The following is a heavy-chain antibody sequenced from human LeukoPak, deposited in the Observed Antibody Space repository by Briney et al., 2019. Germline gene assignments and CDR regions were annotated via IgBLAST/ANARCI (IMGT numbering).Heavy chain of an antibody. CDR1: GYTFTSYA. CDR2: INAGNGNT. CDR3: ARERGRTLGYCSSTSCSHWFDP. D-gene: IGHD2-2*01. Sequence: ASVKVSCKASGYTFTSYAMHWVRQAPGQRLEWRGWINAGNGNTKYSQKFQGRVTITRDTSASTAYMELSSLRSEDTAVYYCARERGRTLGYCSSTSCSHWFDPWGQGTLVTVSS. J-gene: IGHJ5*02. V-gene: IGHV1-3*01.